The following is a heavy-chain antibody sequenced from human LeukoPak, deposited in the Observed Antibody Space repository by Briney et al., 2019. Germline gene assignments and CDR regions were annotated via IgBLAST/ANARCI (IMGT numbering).Heavy chain of an antibody. V-gene: IGHV1-2*02. D-gene: IGHD2-15*01. CDR2: INPNSGGT. CDR3: ARDLENCSGGSCYQWDY. J-gene: IGHJ4*02. Sequence: ASVTVSCKASGYTFTGYYIYWVRQAPGQGLEWMGWINPNSGGTNYAQKFQGRVTMTRDTSISTAYMELSRLRSDDTAVYYCARDLENCSGGSCYQWDYWGQGTLVTVSS. CDR1: GYTFTGYY.